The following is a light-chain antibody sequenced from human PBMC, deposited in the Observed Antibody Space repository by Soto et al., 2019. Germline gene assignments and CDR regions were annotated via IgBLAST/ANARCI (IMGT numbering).Light chain of an antibody. V-gene: IGKV1-39*01. J-gene: IGKJ5*01. CDR1: QSVSSY. CDR2: AAS. CDR3: QQSDSSPQFT. Sequence: DIQMTQSPASLSVSVGDRVTITCRASQSVSSYLNWYQQKPGKAPKLLIYAASSLQSGVPSRFSGSGSGTDFTLTISSLQPEDFATYYCQQSDSSPQFTFGQGTRLEIK.